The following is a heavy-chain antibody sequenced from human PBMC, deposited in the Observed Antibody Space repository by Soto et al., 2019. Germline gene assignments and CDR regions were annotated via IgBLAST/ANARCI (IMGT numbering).Heavy chain of an antibody. Sequence: QVQLVQSGAEVKKPGASVKVSCKASGYIFTNYDINWVRQATGQGLEYLGWINPNSGNTGYVQKFQGRVTMTRNTCINTAHMELSSLRSEDTAVYYCAGGSKYGVYSRWFAPWGQGTLVTVSS. CDR1: GYIFTNYD. CDR2: INPNSGNT. J-gene: IGHJ5*02. CDR3: AGGSKYGVYSRWFAP. V-gene: IGHV1-8*01. D-gene: IGHD4-17*01.